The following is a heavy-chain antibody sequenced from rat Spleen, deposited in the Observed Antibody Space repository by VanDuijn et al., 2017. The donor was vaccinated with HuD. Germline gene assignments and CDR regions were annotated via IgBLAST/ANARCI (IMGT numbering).Heavy chain of an antibody. J-gene: IGHJ4*01. V-gene: IGHV2-16*01. Sequence: QVQLKESGPGLVQPSQTLSLTCTVSGFSLTSYHVSWVRQPPGKSLVWMGTIWAGGGTNYNSAVQSRLSISRDTSKSQVFLKMNSLQTEDTAMYFCAATVVSVMDSWGQGTSVTVSS. CDR1: GFSLTSYH. CDR3: AATVVSVMDS. D-gene: IGHD1-1*01. CDR2: IWAGGGT.